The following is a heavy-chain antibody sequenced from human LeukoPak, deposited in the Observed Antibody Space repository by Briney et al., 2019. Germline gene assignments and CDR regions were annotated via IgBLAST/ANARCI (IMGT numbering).Heavy chain of an antibody. J-gene: IGHJ4*02. D-gene: IGHD1-26*01. CDR3: ARLSGSYPRIDY. CDR2: IIPILGIA. Sequence: ASVKVSCKASGGTFSSYAISWVRQAPGQGLEWMGRIIPILGIANYAQKFQGRVTITADKSTSTAYMELSSLRSEDTAVYYCARLSGSYPRIDYWGQGTLVTVSS. V-gene: IGHV1-69*04. CDR1: GGTFSSYA.